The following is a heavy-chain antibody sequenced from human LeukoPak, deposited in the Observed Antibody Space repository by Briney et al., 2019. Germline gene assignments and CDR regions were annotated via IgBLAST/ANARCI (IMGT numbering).Heavy chain of an antibody. CDR2: ISSCGSTI. J-gene: IGHJ5*02. Sequence: GGSLRLSCAASGFSFSSYEMKWVRQAPGNGLEWVSYISSCGSTIFYADSVKGRFTISRDNAKNTLYLQMNSLRAEDTAVYYCARHITSFWDWFGPWGQGTLVTAAS. D-gene: IGHD2-2*01. V-gene: IGHV3-48*03. CDR1: GFSFSSYE. CDR3: ARHITSFWDWFGP.